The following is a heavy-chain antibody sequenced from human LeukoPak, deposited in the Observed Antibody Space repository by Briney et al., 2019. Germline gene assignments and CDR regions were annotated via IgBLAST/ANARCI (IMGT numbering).Heavy chain of an antibody. CDR2: INPNNGGT. J-gene: IGHJ4*02. CDR1: GYTFTGYY. D-gene: IGHD2/OR15-2a*01. Sequence: GASVKVSCKASGYTFTGYYIHWVRQAPGQGLDWMGRINPNNGGTNYAQKFQGRVTMTRDMSMSTAYMELSRLRSDDTAVYYCARGQNKCLGHWGQGTLVTVSS. CDR3: ARGQNKCLGH. V-gene: IGHV1-2*06.